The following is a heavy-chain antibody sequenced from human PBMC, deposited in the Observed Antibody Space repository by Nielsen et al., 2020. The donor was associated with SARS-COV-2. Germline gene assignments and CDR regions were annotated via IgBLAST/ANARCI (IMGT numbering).Heavy chain of an antibody. J-gene: IGHJ6*02. Sequence: SETLSLTCTVSGGSISSGGYYWSWIRQHPGKGLEWIGYIYYSGSTYYNPSLKSRVTISVDTSKNQFSLKLSSVTAADTAVYYCARVRITMIVVVIKPIYYYYGMDVWGQGTTVTVSS. CDR1: GGSISSGGYY. CDR3: ARVRITMIVVVIKPIYYYYGMDV. CDR2: IYYSGST. V-gene: IGHV4-31*03. D-gene: IGHD3-22*01.